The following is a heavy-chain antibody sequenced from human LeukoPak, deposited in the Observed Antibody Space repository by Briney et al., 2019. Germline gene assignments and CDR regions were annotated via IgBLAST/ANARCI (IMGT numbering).Heavy chain of an antibody. V-gene: IGHV4-31*11. CDR2: IYYSGST. D-gene: IGHD6-19*01. Sequence: SETLSLTCAVSGGSISSGGYYWSWIRQHPGKGLEWIGYIYYSGSTYYNPSLKSRVTISVDTSKNQFSLKLSSVTAADTAVYYCARSRYSSGWYYWGQGTLVTVSS. CDR3: ARSRYSSGWYY. CDR1: GGSISSGGYY. J-gene: IGHJ4*02.